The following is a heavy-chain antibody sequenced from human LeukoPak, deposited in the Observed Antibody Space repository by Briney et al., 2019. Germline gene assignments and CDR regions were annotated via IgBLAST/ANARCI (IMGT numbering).Heavy chain of an antibody. CDR3: ARGTTAVVNFDY. CDR2: INHSGST. Sequence: PSETLSLTCAVYGGSFSGYYWSWIRQPPGKGLEWIGEINHSGSTNYNPSLKSRVTISVDTSKNQFSLKLSSVTAAHTAVYYCARGTTAVVNFDYWGQGTLVTVSS. CDR1: GGSFSGYY. J-gene: IGHJ4*02. D-gene: IGHD4-23*01. V-gene: IGHV4-34*01.